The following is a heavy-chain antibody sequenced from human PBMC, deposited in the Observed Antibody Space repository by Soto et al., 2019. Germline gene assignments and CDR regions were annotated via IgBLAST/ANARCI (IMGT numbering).Heavy chain of an antibody. D-gene: IGHD3-10*01. V-gene: IGHV3-23*01. J-gene: IGHJ5*02. Sequence: PGGSLRLSCAASGFTFNNYAMSWVRQAPGKGLEWVSAISGNGISTYYADSVRGRFTISRDNSENTLFLQMNRLRADDTAVYYCTRDAISMVRGTDNWFDAWGQITLLTVSS. CDR1: GFTFNNYA. CDR3: TRDAISMVRGTDNWFDA. CDR2: ISGNGIST.